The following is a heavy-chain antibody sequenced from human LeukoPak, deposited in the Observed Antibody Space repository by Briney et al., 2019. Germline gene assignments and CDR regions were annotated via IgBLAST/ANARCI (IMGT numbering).Heavy chain of an antibody. CDR2: IYSGGSK. Sequence: PGGSLRLSCAASGFTVSSNYMSWVRQAPGKGLEWVSVIYSGGSKYYAASVKGRFTISRDNSKNTLYLQMNSLRAEDTAVYYCARVRSYGTFDYWGQGTLVTVSS. V-gene: IGHV3-53*01. D-gene: IGHD5-18*01. CDR3: ARVRSYGTFDY. J-gene: IGHJ4*02. CDR1: GFTVSSNY.